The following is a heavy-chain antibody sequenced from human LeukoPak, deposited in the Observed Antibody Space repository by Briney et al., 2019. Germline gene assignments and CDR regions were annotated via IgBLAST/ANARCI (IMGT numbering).Heavy chain of an antibody. D-gene: IGHD6-19*01. Sequence: PGGSLRLSCAASGFTFSSYSMNWVRQAPGKGLEWVSSISSSSSYIYYADSVKGRFTISRDNSKNTLYLQMNSLRAEDTAVYYCAKDSSAASGYWGQGTLVTVSS. CDR2: ISSSSSYI. CDR3: AKDSSAASGY. V-gene: IGHV3-21*04. CDR1: GFTFSSYS. J-gene: IGHJ4*02.